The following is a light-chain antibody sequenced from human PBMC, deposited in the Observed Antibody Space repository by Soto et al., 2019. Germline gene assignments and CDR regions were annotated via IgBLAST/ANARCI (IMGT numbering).Light chain of an antibody. J-gene: IGKJ4*01. CDR1: QSVRSSN. Sequence: EIVLTQSPGPLSLSPGDRATLSCRASQSVRSSNLAWYQQKPGQAPRLLIYGASSRATGIPDRFSGSGSGTHFTLTISSLEPEDFAVYYCQQYGGSPLTFGGGTKVEIK. CDR2: GAS. V-gene: IGKV3-20*01. CDR3: QQYGGSPLT.